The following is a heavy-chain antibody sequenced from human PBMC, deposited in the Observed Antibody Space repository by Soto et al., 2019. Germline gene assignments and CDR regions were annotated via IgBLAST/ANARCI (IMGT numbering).Heavy chain of an antibody. CDR3: VRDAAVIIFGY. CDR1: GYTFTSYG. D-gene: IGHD3-10*01. V-gene: IGHV1-18*01. J-gene: IGHJ4*02. CDR2: ISAYNGNT. Sequence: QVQLVQSGAEVKKPGASVKVSCKASGYTFTSYGISWVRQAPGQGLEWMGWISAYNGNTNYAQKLQGRVTMTTDTSQSTAHMELRSLRSDDTSVYYCVRDAAVIIFGYWGQVTLVSVSS.